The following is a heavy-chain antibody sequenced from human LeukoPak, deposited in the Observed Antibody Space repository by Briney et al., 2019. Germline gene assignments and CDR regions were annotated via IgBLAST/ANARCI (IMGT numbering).Heavy chain of an antibody. Sequence: PGGSLRLSCAASGFTFSSYAMSWVRQAPGKGLEWVSAISGSGGSTYYADSVKGRFTISRDNSKNTLYLQMNSLRAEDTAVYYCARVLTRRGYDTLDYWGQGTLVTVSS. CDR2: ISGSGGST. V-gene: IGHV3-23*01. J-gene: IGHJ4*02. CDR3: ARVLTRRGYDTLDY. CDR1: GFTFSSYA. D-gene: IGHD5-12*01.